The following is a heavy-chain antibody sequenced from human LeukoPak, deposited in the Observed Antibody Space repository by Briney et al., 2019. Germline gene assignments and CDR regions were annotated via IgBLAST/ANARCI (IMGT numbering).Heavy chain of an antibody. V-gene: IGHV3-74*01. Sequence: GGSLRLSCAASGFSFSSYWMHWVRQTPGRGLMWVSRINSDGSSTTYADSVKGRFTISRDNAKNTLYLQMNSLRVEDTAVYYCARLMSVAAAWFDPWGQGTLVTVSS. CDR3: ARLMSVAAAWFDP. CDR2: INSDGSST. D-gene: IGHD6-13*01. CDR1: GFSFSSYW. J-gene: IGHJ5*02.